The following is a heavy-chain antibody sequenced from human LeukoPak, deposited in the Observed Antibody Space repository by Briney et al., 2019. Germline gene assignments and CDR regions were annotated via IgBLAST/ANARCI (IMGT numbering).Heavy chain of an antibody. Sequence: GGSLRLSCAASGFTFSSYAMHWVRQAPGKGLEWVAVISYDGSNKYYADSVKGRFTISRDNSKNTLYLQMNSLRAEDTAVYYRARDPAEYSSSSGHFDYWGQGTLVTVSS. V-gene: IGHV3-30-3*01. CDR2: ISYDGSNK. D-gene: IGHD6-6*01. CDR3: ARDPAEYSSSSGHFDY. J-gene: IGHJ4*02. CDR1: GFTFSSYA.